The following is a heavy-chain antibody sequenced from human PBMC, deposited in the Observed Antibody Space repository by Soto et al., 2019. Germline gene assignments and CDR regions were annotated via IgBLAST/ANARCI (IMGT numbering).Heavy chain of an antibody. V-gene: IGHV4-30-2*06. Sequence: SETLSLTCTVSGGSFRDDGYSWNWIRQSPGKGLEWIGCIFHNGSTLYSPSLKSRVSMSLDVSKNQFSLALTSVTAADTAVYYCATSSSGWPDWFDPWSPGSLVTVSS. D-gene: IGHD6-19*01. CDR3: ATSSSGWPDWFDP. CDR2: IFHNGST. J-gene: IGHJ5*02. CDR1: GGSFRDDGYS.